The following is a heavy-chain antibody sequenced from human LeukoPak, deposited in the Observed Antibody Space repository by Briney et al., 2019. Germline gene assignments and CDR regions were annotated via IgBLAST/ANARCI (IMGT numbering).Heavy chain of an antibody. CDR3: ARKLSWEPDAFDI. CDR2: IIPIFGTA. CDR1: GGTFSIYA. D-gene: IGHD1-26*01. J-gene: IGHJ3*02. V-gene: IGHV1-69*01. Sequence: GSSVKVSCKASGGTFSIYAISWVRQAPGQGLEWMGGIIPIFGTANYAQKFQGRVTITADESTSTAYMELSSLRSEDTAVYYCARKLSWEPDAFDIWGQGTMVTVSS.